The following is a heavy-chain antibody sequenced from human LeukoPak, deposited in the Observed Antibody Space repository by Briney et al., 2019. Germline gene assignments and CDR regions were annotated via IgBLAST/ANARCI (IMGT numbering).Heavy chain of an antibody. V-gene: IGHV3-9*03. CDR2: ISWNSGSI. D-gene: IGHD6-6*01. J-gene: IGHJ4*02. CDR1: GFTFDDYA. Sequence: SGRSLRLSCTASGFTFDDYAMHWVRQAPGKGLEWVSGISWNSGSIGYADSVKGRFTISRDNAKNSLYLQMNSLRAEGMALYYCAKEAYSSSGSYFDYWGQGTLVTVSS. CDR3: AKEAYSSSGSYFDY.